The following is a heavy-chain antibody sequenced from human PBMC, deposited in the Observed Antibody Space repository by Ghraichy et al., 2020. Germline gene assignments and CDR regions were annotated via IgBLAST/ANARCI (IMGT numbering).Heavy chain of an antibody. J-gene: IGHJ4*02. Sequence: GGSLRLSCAASGFTFSSYNMNWVRQAPGKGLEWVSYISGSSPTKYYADSVKGRFTISRDSAKNSLYLQMNSLRDEDTAVYYCARLSEEVYCNNGVCYRGPAIDYWGQGTLVTVSS. V-gene: IGHV3-48*02. D-gene: IGHD2-8*01. CDR3: ARLSEEVYCNNGVCYRGPAIDY. CDR2: ISGSSPTK. CDR1: GFTFSSYN.